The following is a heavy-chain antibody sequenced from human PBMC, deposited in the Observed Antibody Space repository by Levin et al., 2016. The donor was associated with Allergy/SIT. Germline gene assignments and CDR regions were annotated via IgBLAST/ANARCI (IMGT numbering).Heavy chain of an antibody. CDR3: ARAWEVFDY. Sequence: GSLRLSCAASGFTFSFYWMSWVRQAPGKGLEWVANIKEDGSEKYYVESVKGRFTISRDNAKNSVYLQMNNLRAEDTAVYYCARAWEVFDYWGQGTLVTVSS. CDR2: IKEDGSEK. J-gene: IGHJ4*02. V-gene: IGHV3-7*04. CDR1: GFTFSFYW. D-gene: IGHD1-26*01.